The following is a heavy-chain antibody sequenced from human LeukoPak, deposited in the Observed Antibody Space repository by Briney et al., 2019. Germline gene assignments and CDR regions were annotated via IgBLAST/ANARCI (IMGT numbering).Heavy chain of an antibody. D-gene: IGHD3-10*01. V-gene: IGHV4-59*01. CDR1: GFTFSSYA. CDR2: IYYSGST. J-gene: IGHJ5*02. Sequence: GSLRLSCAASGFTFSSYAMSWVRQAPGKGLEWIGYIYYSGSTNYNPSLKSRVTISVDTSKNQFSLKLSSVTAADTAVYYCARLLWFGELFFDPWGQGTLVTVSS. CDR3: ARLLWFGELFFDP.